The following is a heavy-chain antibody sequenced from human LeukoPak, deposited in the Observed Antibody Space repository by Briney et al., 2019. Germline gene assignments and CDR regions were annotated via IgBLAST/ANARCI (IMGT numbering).Heavy chain of an antibody. CDR3: ARGRYCSDGNCYHNWFDP. CDR2: INPNSGGT. D-gene: IGHD2-15*01. J-gene: IGHJ5*02. CDR1: GYTFTGYH. V-gene: IGHV1-2*02. Sequence: ASVKVSCKASGYTFTGYHMHWVRQAPGQGPEWMGWINPNSGGTDYAQRFQGRVTMTRDTSINTAYMELSSLRSDDTAVYYCARGRYCSDGNCYHNWFDPWGQGTLVIVSS.